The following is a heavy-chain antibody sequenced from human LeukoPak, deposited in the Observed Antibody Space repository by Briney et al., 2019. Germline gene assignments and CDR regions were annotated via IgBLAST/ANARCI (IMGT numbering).Heavy chain of an antibody. J-gene: IGHJ4*02. D-gene: IGHD2/OR15-2a*01. CDR3: ASGLSFDY. Sequence: SETLSLTCSVSGGSISSYYWSWIRQPPGKGLEWVGYIYYSGSTNYDPSLKSRVTISVDTSKNQFSLKLSSVTAADTAVYYCASGLSFDYWGQGTLVTVSS. CDR2: IYYSGST. CDR1: GGSISSYY. V-gene: IGHV4-59*01.